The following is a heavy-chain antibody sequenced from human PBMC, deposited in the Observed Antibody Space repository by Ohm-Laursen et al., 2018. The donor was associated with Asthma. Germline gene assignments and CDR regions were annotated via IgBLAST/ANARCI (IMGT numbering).Heavy chain of an antibody. V-gene: IGHV3-23*01. CDR1: GFTFSSYA. J-gene: IGHJ2*01. CDR3: ARDTGSGDYDWYFDL. D-gene: IGHD4-17*01. Sequence: SLRLSCAASGFTFSSYAMSWVRQAPGKGLEWVSVISDSGGSTYYAESVKGRFTISRDNAKNSLYLQMNNLRAEDSAVYYCARDTGSGDYDWYFDLWGRGTLVTVS. CDR2: ISDSGGST.